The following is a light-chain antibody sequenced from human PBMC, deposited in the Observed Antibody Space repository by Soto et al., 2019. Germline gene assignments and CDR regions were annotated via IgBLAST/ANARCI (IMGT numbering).Light chain of an antibody. CDR2: NVS. V-gene: IGKV3-20*01. CDR1: QSVSSAY. J-gene: IGKJ1*01. CDR3: QQYGASPET. Sequence: EMVLTQSPGTLSLSPGERATLSCRASQSVSSAYLAWYQQKPGQAPSLLIYNVSRRATGIPDRFSGSGSGTDFTLTVSRLEPEDFAVYYGQQYGASPETFGQGTKVEIK.